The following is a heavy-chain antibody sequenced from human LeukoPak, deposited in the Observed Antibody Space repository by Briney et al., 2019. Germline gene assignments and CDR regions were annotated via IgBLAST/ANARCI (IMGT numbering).Heavy chain of an antibody. CDR1: GFTFSSYG. Sequence: PGGSLRLSCAASGFTFSSYGMHWVRQAPGKGLEWVAVISYDGSNKYYADSVKGRFTISRDNSKNTLYLQMNSLRAEDTAVYYCARVDDLDAFDMWGQGTMVTVSS. V-gene: IGHV3-30*03. CDR2: ISYDGSNK. D-gene: IGHD2-2*03. CDR3: ARVDDLDAFDM. J-gene: IGHJ3*02.